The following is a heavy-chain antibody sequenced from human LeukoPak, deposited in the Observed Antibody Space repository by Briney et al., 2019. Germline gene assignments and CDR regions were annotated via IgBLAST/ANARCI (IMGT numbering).Heavy chain of an antibody. CDR2: ISSRSRTI. CDR3: AELGITMIGGV. J-gene: IGHJ6*04. CDR1: GFTFSNYS. Sequence: GRSLRLSCAASGFTFSNYSMNWVRQAPGKGLEWVSYISSRSRTIYYADSVKGRFTISRDNAKNSLYLQMNSLRAEDTAVYYCAELGITMIGGVWGKGTTVTISS. V-gene: IGHV3-48*01. D-gene: IGHD3-10*02.